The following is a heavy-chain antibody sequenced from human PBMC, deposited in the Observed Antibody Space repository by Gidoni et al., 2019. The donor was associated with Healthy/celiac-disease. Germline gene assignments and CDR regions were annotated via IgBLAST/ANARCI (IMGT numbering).Heavy chain of an antibody. D-gene: IGHD2-15*01. Sequence: QVQLVESGGGVVQPGRSLRLSCPASGFPFSSYGMHWVRQAPGKGLEWVAVISYDGSNKYYADSVKGRFTISRDNSKNTLYLQMNSLRAEDTAVYYCAKDPLYCSGGSCYGRQGWFDPWGQGTLVTVSS. CDR2: ISYDGSNK. J-gene: IGHJ5*02. V-gene: IGHV3-30*18. CDR1: GFPFSSYG. CDR3: AKDPLYCSGGSCYGRQGWFDP.